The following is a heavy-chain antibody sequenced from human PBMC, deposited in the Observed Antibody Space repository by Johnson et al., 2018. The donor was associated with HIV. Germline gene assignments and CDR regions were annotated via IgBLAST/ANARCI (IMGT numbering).Heavy chain of an antibody. CDR3: ARETGDPVVPAARDAFDI. D-gene: IGHD2-2*01. CDR1: GFTFSSYW. CDR2: IKQAGSQK. J-gene: IGHJ3*02. Sequence: VQLVESGGGVVQPGRSLRLSCAASGFTFSSYWMSWVRQAPGKGLEWVANIKQAGSQKYYVDSVKGRFPIYSDNAKNSLYLQMNSRRAEDTAVYYCARETGDPVVPAARDAFDIWGQGTMVTVSS. V-gene: IGHV3-7*01.